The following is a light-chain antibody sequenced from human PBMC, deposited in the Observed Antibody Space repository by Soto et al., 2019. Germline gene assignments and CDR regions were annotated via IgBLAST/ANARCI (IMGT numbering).Light chain of an antibody. Sequence: QLVLTQPPSVSGAPGQRVTISCTGSSSNIGAGYDVHWYQQLPGTAPKLLIYGNSNRPSGVPDRFSGSKSGTSASLAITGLQAEDAADYYCQSYDSSLSGRVVFGGGTKLTVL. CDR1: SSNIGAGYD. CDR2: GNS. CDR3: QSYDSSLSGRVV. J-gene: IGLJ2*01. V-gene: IGLV1-40*01.